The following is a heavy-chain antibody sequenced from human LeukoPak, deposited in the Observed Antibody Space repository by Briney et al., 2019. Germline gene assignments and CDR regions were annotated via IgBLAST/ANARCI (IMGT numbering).Heavy chain of an antibody. Sequence: SVKVSCKASGYTFTGYYMHWVRQAPGQGLEWMGGIIPIFGTANYAQKFQGRVTITTDESTSTAYMELSSLRSEDTAVYYCAIVPSYWGQGTLVTVSS. CDR1: GYTFTGYY. V-gene: IGHV1-69*05. D-gene: IGHD2-15*01. J-gene: IGHJ4*02. CDR3: AIVPSY. CDR2: IIPIFGTA.